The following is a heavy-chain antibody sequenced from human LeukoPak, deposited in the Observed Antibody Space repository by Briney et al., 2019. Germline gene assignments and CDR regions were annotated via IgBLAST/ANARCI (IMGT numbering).Heavy chain of an antibody. D-gene: IGHD6-13*01. V-gene: IGHV1-46*01. Sequence: ASVKVSCKASGYTFTSNYIHWVRQAPGQGLEWMGMIYPRDGSTSYAQKFQGRVTITADESTSTAYMELSSLRSEDTAVYYCARVDPPPYSSSWGPGDYWGQGTLVTVSS. CDR2: IYPRDGST. CDR1: GYTFTSNY. CDR3: ARVDPPPYSSSWGPGDY. J-gene: IGHJ4*02.